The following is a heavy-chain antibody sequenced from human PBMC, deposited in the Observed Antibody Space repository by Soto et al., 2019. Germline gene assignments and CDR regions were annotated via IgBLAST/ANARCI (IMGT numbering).Heavy chain of an antibody. CDR3: ARVNYYGTGSYQDFFYFYAVDV. Sequence: QVQLVQSGAEVKKPGASVKFSCKTSGYNFSTYDINWVRQAPGQGLEWMGWMNPNSGDTGYAQKFLGRLTMTRDSSIRTVYMELSRLSYEDTAGYYCARVNYYGTGSYQDFFYFYAVDVWGQGTTVTVSS. J-gene: IGHJ6*02. CDR2: MNPNSGDT. CDR1: GYNFSTYD. V-gene: IGHV1-8*01. D-gene: IGHD3-10*01.